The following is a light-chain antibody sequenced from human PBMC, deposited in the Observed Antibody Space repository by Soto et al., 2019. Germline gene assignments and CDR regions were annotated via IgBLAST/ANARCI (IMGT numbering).Light chain of an antibody. Sequence: QSLLTEPPSLSGAPGQRVTISCTGSSSNIGAGYDVHWYQQLPGTAPKLLIYGNSNRPSGVPDRFSGSKSGTSASLAITGLQAEDEAEYYCQSYDSSLSGFYVFGTGTKVTVL. J-gene: IGLJ1*01. CDR1: SSNIGAGYD. V-gene: IGLV1-40*01. CDR3: QSYDSSLSGFYV. CDR2: GNS.